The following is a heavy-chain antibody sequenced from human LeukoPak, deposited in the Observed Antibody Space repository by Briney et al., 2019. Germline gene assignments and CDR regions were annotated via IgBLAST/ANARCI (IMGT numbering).Heavy chain of an antibody. CDR3: AKARTRGYSYGSFDY. D-gene: IGHD5-18*01. V-gene: IGHV3-30*18. CDR1: GFTLSSYD. Sequence: GESLRLSCAASGFTLSSYDMHWVRQAPGKGLEWVAVMSSDGSNKYYADSVKGRFTISRDNSRNTLYLQMNSLRAEDTAVYYCAKARTRGYSYGSFDYWGQGTLVTVSS. CDR2: MSSDGSNK. J-gene: IGHJ4*02.